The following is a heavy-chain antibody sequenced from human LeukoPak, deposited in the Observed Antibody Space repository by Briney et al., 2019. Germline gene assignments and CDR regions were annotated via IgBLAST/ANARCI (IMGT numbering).Heavy chain of an antibody. D-gene: IGHD2-2*01. CDR2: IVVSSGNT. Sequence: SVKVSCKASGFTFTSSAVQWVRQARGQRLEWIGWIVVSSGNTNYAQKFQERVTITRDMSTSTAYMELSSLRSEDTAVYYCAANPPPIRYCSSTSCFGYWYFDLWGRGTLVTVSS. CDR3: AANPPPIRYCSSTSCFGYWYFDL. V-gene: IGHV1-58*01. J-gene: IGHJ2*01. CDR1: GFTFTSSA.